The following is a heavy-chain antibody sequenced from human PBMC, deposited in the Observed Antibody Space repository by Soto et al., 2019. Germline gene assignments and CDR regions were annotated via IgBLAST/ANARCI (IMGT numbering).Heavy chain of an antibody. D-gene: IGHD3-3*01. CDR2: ISGSGGST. CDR1: GFTFSSYA. Sequence: EVQLLESGGGLVQPGGSLRLSCAASGFTFSSYAMSWVRQAPGRGLEWVSAISGSGGSTYYADSVKGRFTSSRDNSKNTLYLEMNSLRAEDTAVYYCAKDRDLFGVVTSFDYWGQGTLVTVSS. CDR3: AKDRDLFGVVTSFDY. J-gene: IGHJ4*02. V-gene: IGHV3-23*01.